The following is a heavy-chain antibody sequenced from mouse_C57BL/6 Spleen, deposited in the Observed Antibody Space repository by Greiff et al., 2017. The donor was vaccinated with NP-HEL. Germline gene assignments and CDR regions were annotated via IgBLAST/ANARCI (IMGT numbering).Heavy chain of an antibody. CDR3: ARKDERYFDY. Sequence: QVQLKQPGAELVRPGSSVKLSCKASGYTFTSYWMHWVKQRPIQGLEWIGNIDPSDSETHYNQKFKDKATLTVDKSSSTAYMQLSSLTSEDSAVYYCARKDERYFDYWGQGTTLTVSS. V-gene: IGHV1-52*01. CDR2: IDPSDSET. CDR1: GYTFTSYW. J-gene: IGHJ2*01.